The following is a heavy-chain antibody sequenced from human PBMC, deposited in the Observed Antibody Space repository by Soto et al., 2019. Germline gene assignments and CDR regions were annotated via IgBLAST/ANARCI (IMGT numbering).Heavy chain of an antibody. V-gene: IGHV4-39*01. CDR2: VFYTGFT. Sequence: SETLSLTCAVSGASISGSYYYWAWLRQSPGKGPEWSGSVFYTGFTTYNPSLESRVSVSVDTSKSQFSLKLSAVTAADTAVYYCATSQEGSNGNYFDHWGQGALVTVSS. CDR3: ATSQEGSNGNYFDH. J-gene: IGHJ4*02. D-gene: IGHD2-15*01. CDR1: GASISGSYYY.